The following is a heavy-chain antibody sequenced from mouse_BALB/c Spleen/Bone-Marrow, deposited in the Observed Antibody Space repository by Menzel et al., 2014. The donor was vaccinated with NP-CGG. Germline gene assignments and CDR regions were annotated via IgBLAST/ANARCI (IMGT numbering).Heavy chain of an antibody. CDR3: ARHMIRGFAY. D-gene: IGHD2-4*01. CDR2: ISSGGGST. J-gene: IGHJ3*01. Sequence: QLQESGGGLVKPGGSLKLSCAASGFAFSSYDMSWVRQTPEKRLEWVAYISSGGGSTYYSDTVKGRFTISRDNAKNTLYLEMSSLKSEDTAMYYCARHMIRGFAYWGQGTLVTVSA. V-gene: IGHV5-12-1*01. CDR1: GFAFSSYD.